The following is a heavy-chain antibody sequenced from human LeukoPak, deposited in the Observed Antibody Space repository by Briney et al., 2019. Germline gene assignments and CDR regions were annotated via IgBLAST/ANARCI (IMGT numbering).Heavy chain of an antibody. CDR2: ISGTAGST. J-gene: IGHJ6*03. V-gene: IGHV3-23*01. D-gene: IGHD7-27*01. CDR3: AKRTSVTGNYMDV. Sequence: GGSLRLSCAASGLTFSSYGMSWVRQAPGKGLEWVSAISGTAGSTYYADSVKGRFTISRDNSKNTLSLQMNSLRAEDTAVYYCAKRTSVTGNYMDVWGKGTTVTISS. CDR1: GLTFSSYG.